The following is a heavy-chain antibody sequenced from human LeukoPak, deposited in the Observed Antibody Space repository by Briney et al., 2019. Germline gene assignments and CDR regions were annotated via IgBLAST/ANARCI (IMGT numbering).Heavy chain of an antibody. J-gene: IGHJ4*02. D-gene: IGHD5-24*01. CDR3: ARTFRDGYSDY. CDR1: GGTFSSYT. V-gene: IGHV1-69*02. CDR2: IIPILGIA. Sequence: GASVKVSCKASGGTFSSYTISWVRQAPGQGLEWMGRIIPILGIANYAQKFQGRVTVTADKSTSPAYMELSSLTSEDTAVYYCARTFRDGYSDYWGQGTLVTVSS.